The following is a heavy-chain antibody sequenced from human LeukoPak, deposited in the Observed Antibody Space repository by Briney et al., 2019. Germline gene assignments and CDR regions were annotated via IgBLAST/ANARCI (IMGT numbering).Heavy chain of an antibody. J-gene: IGHJ6*02. D-gene: IGHD1-26*01. V-gene: IGHV1-58*02. CDR2: IVVGSGNT. Sequence: GASVKVSCKASGFTFTSSAMQWVRQARGQRLEWIGWIVVGSGNTNYAQKFQERVTITRDMSTSTAYMGLSSLRSEDTAVYYCAAGRVGATRANYYYYGMDVWGQGTTVTVSS. CDR3: AAGRVGATRANYYYYGMDV. CDR1: GFTFTSSA.